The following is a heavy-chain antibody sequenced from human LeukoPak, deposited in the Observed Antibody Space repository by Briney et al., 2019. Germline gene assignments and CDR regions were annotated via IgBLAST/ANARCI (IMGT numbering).Heavy chain of an antibody. J-gene: IGHJ4*02. V-gene: IGHV3-23*01. CDR3: AKIPPLWFGESYYFDY. Sequence: GGSLRLSCAASGFSFTTYAMTWVRQAPGKGLEWLSTISDTGGSTYYADSVKGRFTISRDNSQNTLFLQINSLRAEDTAIYYCAKIPPLWFGESYYFDYWGQGTLVTVSS. CDR2: ISDTGGST. D-gene: IGHD3-10*01. CDR1: GFSFTTYA.